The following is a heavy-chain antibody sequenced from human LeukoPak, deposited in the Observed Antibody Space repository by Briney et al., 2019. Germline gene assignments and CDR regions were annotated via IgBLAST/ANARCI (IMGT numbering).Heavy chain of an antibody. V-gene: IGHV4-4*07. CDR3: ATHYAGSPSNYFDY. D-gene: IGHD3-10*01. CDR2: IYSSGST. CDR1: GGSISSNY. Sequence: SETLSLTCTVSGGSISSNYWSWIRQPAGKGLEWIGRIYSSGSTNYNPSLKSRVSMSVDTSKNQFSLKLSSVTAADTAIYFCATHYAGSPSNYFDYWGQGTLVTASS. J-gene: IGHJ4*02.